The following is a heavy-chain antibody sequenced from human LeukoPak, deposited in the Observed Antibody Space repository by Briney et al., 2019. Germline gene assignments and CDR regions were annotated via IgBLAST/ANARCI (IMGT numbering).Heavy chain of an antibody. V-gene: IGHV4-39*07. D-gene: IGHD4-23*01. J-gene: IGHJ6*03. Sequence: SQTLSLTCTVSGGSISSSSYYWGWIRQPPGKGLEWIGSIYYSGSTYYNPSLKSRVTISVDTSKNQFSLKLSSVTAADTAVYYCARDGPSTVVYYYYYMDVWGKGTTVTVSS. CDR3: ARDGPSTVVYYYYYMDV. CDR2: IYYSGST. CDR1: GGSISSSSYY.